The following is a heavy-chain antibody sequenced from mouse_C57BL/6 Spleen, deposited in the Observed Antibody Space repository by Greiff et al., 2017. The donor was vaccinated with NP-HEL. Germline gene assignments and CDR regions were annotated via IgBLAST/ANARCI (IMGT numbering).Heavy chain of an antibody. CDR2: INPYNGDT. V-gene: IGHV1-20*01. CDR1: GYSFTGYF. Sequence: EVKLQESGPELVKPGDSVKISCKASGYSFTGYFMNWVMQSHGKSLEWIGRINPYNGDTFYNQKFKGKATLTVDKSSSTAHMELRSLTSEDSAVYYCAREDYYGQTRYFDVWGTGTTVTVSS. J-gene: IGHJ1*03. D-gene: IGHD1-2*01. CDR3: AREDYYGQTRYFDV.